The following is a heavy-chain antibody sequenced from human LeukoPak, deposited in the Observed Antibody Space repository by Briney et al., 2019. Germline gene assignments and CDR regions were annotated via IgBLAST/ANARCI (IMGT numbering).Heavy chain of an antibody. CDR1: GFSLSSYW. CDR2: IKPDGSNT. J-gene: IGHJ5*02. V-gene: IGHV3-7*01. D-gene: IGHD3-10*01. CDR3: ARGGASSKPLDA. Sequence: GGSLRLSCEASGFSLSSYWMSWIRLAPGKGLEWVANIKPDGSNTRQVDSVKGRFTIPRDNAKNSLYLQMSGLRGEDTAVYYCARGGASSKPLDAWGQGTLVTVSS.